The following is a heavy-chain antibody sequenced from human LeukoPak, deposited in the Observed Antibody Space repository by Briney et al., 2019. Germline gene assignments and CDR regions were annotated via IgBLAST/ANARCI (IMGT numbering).Heavy chain of an antibody. CDR2: ISSSSSYI. V-gene: IGHV3-21*01. Sequence: GASLRLSCAASGLTFSSYSMNWVRQAPGKGLEWVSSISSSSSYIYYADSVKGRFTISRDNAKNSLYLQMNSLRAEDTAVYYCARRIVVVTGHAFDIWGQGTMVTVSS. CDR1: GLTFSSYS. J-gene: IGHJ3*02. CDR3: ARRIVVVTGHAFDI. D-gene: IGHD2-21*02.